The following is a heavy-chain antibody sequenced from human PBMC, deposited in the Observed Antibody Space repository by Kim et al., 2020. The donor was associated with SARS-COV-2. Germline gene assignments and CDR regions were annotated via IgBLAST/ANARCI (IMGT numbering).Heavy chain of an antibody. CDR3: ARDGSDYYDSSGLLDV. CDR1: GFTFSSYG. CDR2: ISYDGSNK. D-gene: IGHD3-22*01. Sequence: GSLRLSCAASGFTFSSYGMHWVRQAPGKGLEWVAVISYDGSNKYYADSVKGRFTISRDNSKNTLYLQMNSLRAEDTAVYYCARDGSDYYDSSGLLDVWGQGTTVTVSS. V-gene: IGHV3-33*05. J-gene: IGHJ6*02.